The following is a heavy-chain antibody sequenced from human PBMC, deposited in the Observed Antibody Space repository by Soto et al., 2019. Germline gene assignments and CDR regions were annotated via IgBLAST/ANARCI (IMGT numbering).Heavy chain of an antibody. CDR1: GFTFRDYS. J-gene: IGHJ4*02. V-gene: IGHV3-21*06. D-gene: IGHD3-3*01. CDR2: ISGTSSYI. CDR3: ARVHSDFWSGSPHSYFFDY. Sequence: GGSLRLSCVGSGFTFRDYSMSWVRQAPGKGLEWVSSISGTSSYIYYADSVKGRFTISRDNGENSLYLRLNNLRAEDTAVYYCARVHSDFWSGSPHSYFFDYWGQGTLVTVSS.